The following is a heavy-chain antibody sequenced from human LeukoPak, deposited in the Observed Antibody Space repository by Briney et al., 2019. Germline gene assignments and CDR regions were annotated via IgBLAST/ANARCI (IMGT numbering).Heavy chain of an antibody. CDR1: GFTVDSNY. D-gene: IGHD5-12*01. CDR3: AKDRGGYSDYDLTY. V-gene: IGHV3-53*01. Sequence: GGSLRLSCAASGFTVDSNYLSWVRQAPGKGLEWVSTIYTGGNTYYAASVKGRFTISRDNSKNTLYLQMNTLRAEDTAVYYCAKDRGGYSDYDLTYWGQGTLVTVSS. CDR2: IYTGGNT. J-gene: IGHJ4*02.